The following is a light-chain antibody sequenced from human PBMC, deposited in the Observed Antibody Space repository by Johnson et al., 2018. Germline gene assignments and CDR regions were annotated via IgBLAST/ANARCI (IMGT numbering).Light chain of an antibody. J-gene: IGLJ1*01. V-gene: IGLV1-51*02. CDR2: ENN. CDR3: GTWDSSLSAGNV. Sequence: QSVLTQPPSVSAAPGQKVTISCSGSSSNIGNNYVSWYQQLPGTAPKLLIYENNKRPSGIPDQFSGSKSGTSATLGITGLKTGDEADYYCGTWDSSLSAGNVFGTGTKVTVL. CDR1: SSNIGNNY.